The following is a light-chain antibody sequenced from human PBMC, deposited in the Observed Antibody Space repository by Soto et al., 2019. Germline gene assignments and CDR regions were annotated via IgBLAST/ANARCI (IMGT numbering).Light chain of an antibody. Sequence: EIVMTQSPATLSVSPGERATLSCRASQSISVNLAWYQQKPGQAPRLLIYSASTRATGIPARFSGSGSGTEFTLTISGLQSEDFAVYYCQHYNNWPPWTFGQGTKVEIK. CDR1: QSISVN. CDR2: SAS. V-gene: IGKV3-15*01. J-gene: IGKJ1*01. CDR3: QHYNNWPPWT.